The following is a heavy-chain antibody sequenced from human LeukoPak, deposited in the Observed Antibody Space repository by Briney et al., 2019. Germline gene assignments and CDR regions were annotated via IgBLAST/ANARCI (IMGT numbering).Heavy chain of an antibody. J-gene: IGHJ4*02. CDR2: ISAYNGNT. Sequence: GASVKVSCKASGYTFTSYGISWVRQAPGQGLEWMGWISAYNGNTNYAQKLQGRVTMTTDTSTSTAYMELRSLRSDDTAVYYCARSSQVYDFWSGYYGIERLDYWGQGTLVTVSS. CDR3: ARSSQVYDFWSGYYGIERLDY. CDR1: GYTFTSYG. V-gene: IGHV1-18*01. D-gene: IGHD3-3*01.